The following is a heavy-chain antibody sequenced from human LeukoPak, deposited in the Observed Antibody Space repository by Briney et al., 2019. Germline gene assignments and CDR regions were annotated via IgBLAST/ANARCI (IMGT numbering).Heavy chain of an antibody. CDR1: GYTFTGYY. D-gene: IGHD6-13*01. V-gene: IGHV1-2*02. Sequence: GASVKVSCKASGYTFTGYYMHWVRQAPGQGLEWMGWINPNSGGTNYAQKFQGRVTMTRDTSISTAYMELSRLRSDDTAVYYCARVLRSYSSSEEIDAFDIWGQGTMVTVSS. CDR2: INPNSGGT. CDR3: ARVLRSYSSSEEIDAFDI. J-gene: IGHJ3*02.